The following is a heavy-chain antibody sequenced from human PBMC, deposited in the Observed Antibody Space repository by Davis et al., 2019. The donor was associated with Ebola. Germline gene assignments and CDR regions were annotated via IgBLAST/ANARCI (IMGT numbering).Heavy chain of an antibody. CDR3: TPHRGGNWFDP. J-gene: IGHJ5*02. Sequence: GESLKISCAASGFTFSSYSLHWVRRAPGKGLEWVGRIRSKADGETVEYGAAAKGRFVISRDDSKNTLYLQMNSLTSEDTARYYCTPHRGGNWFDPWGQGTLVTVSS. V-gene: IGHV3-15*07. CDR2: IRSKADGETV. CDR1: GFTFSSYS.